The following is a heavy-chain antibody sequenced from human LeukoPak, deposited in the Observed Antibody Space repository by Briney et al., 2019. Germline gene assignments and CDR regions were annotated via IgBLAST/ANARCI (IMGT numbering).Heavy chain of an antibody. CDR1: GFIFSNHA. J-gene: IGHJ4*02. D-gene: IGHD4-11*01. V-gene: IGHV3-30*04. CDR2: ISYDGGIE. Sequence: GGSLRLSCAASGFIFSNHALHWVRQAPGKGLEWAALISYDGGIEHYADSVRGRFTISRDNYKNTVYLHMSSLRPEDTAIYYCARDTEPRFDHWGQGALVTVSS. CDR3: ARDTEPRFDH.